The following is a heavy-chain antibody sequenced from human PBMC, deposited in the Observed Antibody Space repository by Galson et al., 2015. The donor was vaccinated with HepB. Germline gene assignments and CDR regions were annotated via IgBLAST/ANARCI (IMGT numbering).Heavy chain of an antibody. CDR1: GLTFSHFA. Sequence: SLRLSCAISGLTFSHFAMHWVRQPPGKGLEWVTVISYDGSEKLYTDSVKGRFTVSRDSANNTLYLQMNNLRPDDTALYYCARELSKFGSGISAIDQWGQGTLVIVST. V-gene: IGHV3-30-3*01. D-gene: IGHD3-10*01. CDR3: ARELSKFGSGISAIDQ. J-gene: IGHJ5*02. CDR2: ISYDGSEK.